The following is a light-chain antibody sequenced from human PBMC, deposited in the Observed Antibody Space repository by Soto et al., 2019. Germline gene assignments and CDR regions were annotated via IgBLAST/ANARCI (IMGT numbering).Light chain of an antibody. CDR3: QQSYSTPVT. CDR2: AAS. CDR1: QSISSY. J-gene: IGKJ5*01. Sequence: DFQMTQSPSSLSASVGDRVTITCRASQSISSYLNWYQQKPGKAPKLLIYAASSLQSGVPSRFSGSGSGTDFTLTISSLQTADFATYYSQQSYSTPVTFGQGTRLEI. V-gene: IGKV1-39*01.